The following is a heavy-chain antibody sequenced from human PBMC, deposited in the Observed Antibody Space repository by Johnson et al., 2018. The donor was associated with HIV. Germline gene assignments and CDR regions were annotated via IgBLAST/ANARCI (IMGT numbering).Heavy chain of an antibody. V-gene: IGHV3-66*01. D-gene: IGHD3-10*01. CDR1: GFTVSSNY. Sequence: MQLVESGGGLVQPGGSLRLSCAASGFTVSSNYMSCVRQAPGKGLEWVSVIYSGGSTYYADSVKGRFTISRDNSKNTLYLQMNSLRAEDRAVYYCARSDSGSDDAFDIWGQGTMVTVSS. J-gene: IGHJ3*02. CDR2: IYSGGST. CDR3: ARSDSGSDDAFDI.